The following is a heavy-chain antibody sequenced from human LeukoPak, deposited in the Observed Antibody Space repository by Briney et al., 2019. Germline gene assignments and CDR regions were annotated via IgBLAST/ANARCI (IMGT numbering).Heavy chain of an antibody. D-gene: IGHD3-22*01. CDR1: GFTFDDYA. CDR2: ISGSGGST. Sequence: GGSLRLSCAASGFTFDDYAMHWVRQAPGKGLEWVSGISGSGGSTYYADSVKGRFTISRDNSKNTLYLQMNSLRAEDTAVYYCAKVTTMIVVVGPFDYWGQGTLVTVSS. J-gene: IGHJ4*02. V-gene: IGHV3-23*01. CDR3: AKVTTMIVVVGPFDY.